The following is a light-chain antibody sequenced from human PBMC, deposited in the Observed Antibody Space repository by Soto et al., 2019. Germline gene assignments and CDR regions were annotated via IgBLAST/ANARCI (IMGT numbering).Light chain of an antibody. CDR2: EVH. CDR3: SSYTSGSTWV. J-gene: IGLJ3*02. Sequence: QSALTQPASVSGSPGQSITISCTGTSSDVGGYNYVSWYQRHSGEAPKLMIYEVHNRPSGVSNRFSGSKSGNTASLTISGLQAGDEADYFCSSYTSGSTWVFGGGTKVTVL. CDR1: SSDVGGYNY. V-gene: IGLV2-14*01.